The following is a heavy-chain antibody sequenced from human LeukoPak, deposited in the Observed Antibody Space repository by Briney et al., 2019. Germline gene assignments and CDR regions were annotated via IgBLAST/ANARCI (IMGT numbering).Heavy chain of an antibody. CDR3: ARVRTYYYDSSGYYPDAFDI. V-gene: IGHV4-30-2*05. J-gene: IGHJ3*02. CDR2: IYHSGST. D-gene: IGHD3-22*01. CDR1: GGSISSGGYS. Sequence: SETLSLTCAVSGGSISSGGYSWSWIRQPPGKGLEWIGYIYHSGSTYYNPSLKSRVTISVDTSKNQFSLKLSSVTAADTAVYYCARVRTYYYDSSGYYPDAFDIWGQGTMVTVSS.